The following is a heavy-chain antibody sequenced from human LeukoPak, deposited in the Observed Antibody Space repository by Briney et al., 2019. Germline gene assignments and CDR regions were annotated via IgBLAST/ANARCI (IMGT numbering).Heavy chain of an antibody. V-gene: IGHV1-2*02. J-gene: IGHJ4*02. D-gene: IGHD3-3*01. Sequence: ASVKVSCKASGYTFTGYYIHWVRQAPGQGLEWMGFINPNTGGTSYAQKFQARVTMTRDTSISTAYMVLSGLRSDDTGVYYCAKRYDFWSGYPTAFDYWGQGTLVTVSS. CDR2: INPNTGGT. CDR1: GYTFTGYY. CDR3: AKRYDFWSGYPTAFDY.